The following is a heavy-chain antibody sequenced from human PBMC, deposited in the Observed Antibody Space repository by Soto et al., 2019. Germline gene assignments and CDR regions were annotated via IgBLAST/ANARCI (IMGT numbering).Heavy chain of an antibody. CDR3: AKEGSGDYYFDY. V-gene: IGHV3-30*18. CDR2: ISYDGSNK. D-gene: IGHD3-10*01. J-gene: IGHJ4*02. CDR1: GFTFSSYG. Sequence: GGSLRLSCAASGFTFSSYGMHWVRQAPGKGLEWVAVISYDGSNKYYADSVKGRFTISRDNSKNTLYLQMNSLRAEDTAVYYCAKEGSGDYYFDYWGQGTLFTVSS.